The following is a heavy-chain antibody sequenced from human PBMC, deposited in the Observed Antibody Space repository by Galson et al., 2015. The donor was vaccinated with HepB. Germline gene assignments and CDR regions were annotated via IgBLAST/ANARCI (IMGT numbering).Heavy chain of an antibody. CDR2: IIPILGIA. V-gene: IGHV1-69*02. CDR1: GGTFSSYT. CDR3: ARGYIAVAGTGGFDY. D-gene: IGHD6-19*01. Sequence: SVKVSCKASGGTFSSYTISWVRQAPGQGLEWMGRIIPILGIANSAQTFQGRVTITADKSTNTAYMELSSLRSEDTAVYYCARGYIAVAGTGGFDYWGRGTLVTVSS. J-gene: IGHJ4*02.